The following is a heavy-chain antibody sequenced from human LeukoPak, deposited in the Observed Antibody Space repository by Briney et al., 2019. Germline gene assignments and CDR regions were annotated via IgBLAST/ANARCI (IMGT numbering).Heavy chain of an antibody. J-gene: IGHJ4*02. V-gene: IGHV3-23*01. CDR2: IHGSGGVT. CDR1: AISFSSYA. Sequence: GGSLRLSCTASAISFSSYAMTWLRQAPGKGLEWVSGIHGSGGVTYYADSVKGRFTISRDNSKNTLYLQMNSLRAEDTAVYYCAKWASTQYYDFWSGYPEGVDYWGQGTLVTVSS. CDR3: AKWASTQYYDFWSGYPEGVDY. D-gene: IGHD3-3*01.